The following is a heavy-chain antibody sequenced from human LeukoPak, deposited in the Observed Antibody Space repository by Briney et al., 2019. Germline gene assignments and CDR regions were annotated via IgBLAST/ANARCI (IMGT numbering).Heavy chain of an antibody. CDR3: ARGGGAEFLEFVY. V-gene: IGHV4-34*01. D-gene: IGHD3-3*01. Sequence: PSETLSLTRALYDGSFSGYYWSWIRQPPGKGLEWIGEINHSGSTNYNSSLKSRVTISLVTSKSQFTMKGTSVTAADTAVYYCARGGGAEFLEFVYWGQGTLVTVSS. CDR1: DGSFSGYY. J-gene: IGHJ4*02. CDR2: INHSGST.